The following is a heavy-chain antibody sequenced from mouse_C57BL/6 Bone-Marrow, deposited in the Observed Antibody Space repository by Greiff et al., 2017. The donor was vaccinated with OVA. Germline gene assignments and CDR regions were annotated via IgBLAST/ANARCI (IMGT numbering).Heavy chain of an antibody. D-gene: IGHD2-4*01. CDR2: IDPSDSYT. CDR3: ARSDYDGLYYAMDY. V-gene: IGHV1-69*01. CDR1: GYTFTSYW. Sequence: QVQLQQPGAELVMPGASVKLSCKASGYTFTSYWMHWVKQRPGQGLEWIGEIDPSDSYTNYNQKFKGKSTLTVDKSSSTAYMQLSSLTSEDSAVYYCARSDYDGLYYAMDYWGQGTSVTVSS. J-gene: IGHJ4*01.